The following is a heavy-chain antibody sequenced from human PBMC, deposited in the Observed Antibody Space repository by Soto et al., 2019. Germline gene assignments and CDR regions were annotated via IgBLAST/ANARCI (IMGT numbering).Heavy chain of an antibody. CDR2: LIPIFGTA. Sequence: GASVKVSCKASGGTFSSYAISWVRQAPGQGLEWMGGLIPIFGTANYAQKFQGRVTITADESTSTAYMELSSLRSEDTAVYYCASSGYCSGGSCYDYYGMDVWGQGTTVNVSS. CDR3: ASSGYCSGGSCYDYYGMDV. D-gene: IGHD2-15*01. V-gene: IGHV1-69*13. J-gene: IGHJ6*02. CDR1: GGTFSSYA.